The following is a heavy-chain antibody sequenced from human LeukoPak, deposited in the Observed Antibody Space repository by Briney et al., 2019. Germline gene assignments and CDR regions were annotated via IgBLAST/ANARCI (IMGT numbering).Heavy chain of an antibody. CDR3: ARDPGNKNWFDP. Sequence: PGGSLRLSCAASGFTFSSYSMNWVRQAPGKGLEWVAVISYDGSNKYYADSVKGRFTISRDNSKNTLYLQMNSLRAEDTAVYYCARDPGNKNWFDPWGQGTLVTVSS. V-gene: IGHV3-30*03. CDR1: GFTFSSYS. CDR2: ISYDGSNK. D-gene: IGHD1/OR15-1a*01. J-gene: IGHJ5*02.